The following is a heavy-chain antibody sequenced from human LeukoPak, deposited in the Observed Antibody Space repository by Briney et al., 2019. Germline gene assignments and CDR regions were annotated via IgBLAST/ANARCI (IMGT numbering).Heavy chain of an antibody. V-gene: IGHV3-23*01. CDR2: ISGSGGST. Sequence: GGSLRLSCAASGFTVSSNYMSWVRQAPGKGLEWVSAISGSGGSTYYADSVKGRFTISRDNSKNTLYLQMNSLRAEDTAVYYCAKCRSSSSRYFDYWGQGTLVTVSS. CDR3: AKCRSSSSRYFDY. J-gene: IGHJ4*02. D-gene: IGHD6-6*01. CDR1: GFTVSSNY.